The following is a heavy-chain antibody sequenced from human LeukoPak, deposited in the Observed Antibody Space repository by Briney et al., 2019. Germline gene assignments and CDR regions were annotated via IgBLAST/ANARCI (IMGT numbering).Heavy chain of an antibody. CDR1: GYTFTDYN. CDR3: ARGRYCSETSCSDFDS. Sequence: ASVKVSCKASGYTFTDYNMHWVRQAPGPGLEWMGWINPNSGGTDYAQKFQGRVTMIRDTSISTAYMELSRLTSDDTAVYYCARGRYCSETSCSDFDSWGQGTLVTVSS. J-gene: IGHJ4*02. V-gene: IGHV1-2*02. D-gene: IGHD2-2*01. CDR2: INPNSGGT.